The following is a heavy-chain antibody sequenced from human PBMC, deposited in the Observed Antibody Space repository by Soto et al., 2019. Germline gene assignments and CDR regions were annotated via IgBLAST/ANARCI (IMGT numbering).Heavy chain of an antibody. CDR3: AKGVRGEYGMDV. J-gene: IGHJ6*02. Sequence: EVQLLESGGGLVQPGGSLRLSCAASGFTFSSYAMSWVSQAPGKGLEWVSAISGSGGSTYYADSVKGRFTISRDNSKNTLYLQMNSLRAEDTAVYYCAKGVRGEYGMDVWGQGTTVTVSS. CDR2: ISGSGGST. D-gene: IGHD3-10*02. V-gene: IGHV3-23*01. CDR1: GFTFSSYA.